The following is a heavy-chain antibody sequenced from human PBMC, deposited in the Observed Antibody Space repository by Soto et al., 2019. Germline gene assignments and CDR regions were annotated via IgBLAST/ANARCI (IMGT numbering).Heavy chain of an antibody. J-gene: IGHJ4*02. CDR2: ISSSSSYI. Sequence: RRLSCAASGFTFSSYSMNWVRQAPGKGLEWVSSISSSSSYIYYADSVRGRFTISRDNAKNSLYLQMNSLRAEDTAVYYCARIYYYDSSGYLSPVDYWGQGTLVTVSS. D-gene: IGHD3-22*01. CDR1: GFTFSSYS. CDR3: ARIYYYDSSGYLSPVDY. V-gene: IGHV3-21*01.